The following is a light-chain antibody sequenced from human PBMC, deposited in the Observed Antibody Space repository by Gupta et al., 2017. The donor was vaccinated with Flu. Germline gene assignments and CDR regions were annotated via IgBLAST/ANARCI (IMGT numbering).Light chain of an antibody. Sequence: QSVLTQPPPVSAAPGQKVTIACSGSSSNIENNFVSWYQQLPGTAPNLLIYEDIKRPSGIPDRFSASKSGTSATLAITGLQTGDEADYYCGTWDNNVRAWVFGGGTKVTVL. J-gene: IGLJ3*02. CDR2: EDI. CDR1: SSNIENNF. CDR3: GTWDNNVRAWV. V-gene: IGLV1-51*01.